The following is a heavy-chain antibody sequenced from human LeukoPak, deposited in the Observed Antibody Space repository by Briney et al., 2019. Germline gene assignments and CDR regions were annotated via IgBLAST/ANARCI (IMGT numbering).Heavy chain of an antibody. V-gene: IGHV1-2*02. J-gene: IGHJ4*02. CDR2: INPNSGGT. Sequence: ASVKVSCKASGYTFTGYYMHWGRQAPGQGLEWMGWINPNSGGTNYAQKFQGRVTMTRDTSISTAYMELSRLRSDDTAVYYCARVGSSGWYYFDYWGQGTLVTVSS. CDR3: ARVGSSGWYYFDY. CDR1: GYTFTGYY. D-gene: IGHD6-19*01.